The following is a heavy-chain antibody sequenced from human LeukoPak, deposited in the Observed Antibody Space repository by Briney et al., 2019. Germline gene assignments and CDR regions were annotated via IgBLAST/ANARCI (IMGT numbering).Heavy chain of an antibody. CDR3: ARGSYSGSYSVFFI. CDR2: ISWNSGSI. Sequence: GGSLRLSCAASGFTFSSYSMNWVRQAPGKGLEWVSGISWNSGSIGYADSVKGRFTISRDNAKNSLYPQMNSLRAEDTALYYCARGSYSGSYSVFFIWGQGTLVTVSS. V-gene: IGHV3-9*01. D-gene: IGHD1-26*01. CDR1: GFTFSSYS. J-gene: IGHJ4*02.